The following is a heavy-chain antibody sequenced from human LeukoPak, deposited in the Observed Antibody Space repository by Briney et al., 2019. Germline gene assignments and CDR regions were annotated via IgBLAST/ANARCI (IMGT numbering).Heavy chain of an antibody. CDR2: IKQDGSEK. J-gene: IGHJ6*02. V-gene: IGHV3-7*01. Sequence: GGSLRLSCAASGFTFSSYWMSWVRQAPGKGLEWVANIKQDGSEKYYVDSVKGRFTISRDNAKNSLYLQMNSLRAEDTAVYYCARVRGSGSYASLYYYGMDVWGQGTTVTVSS. D-gene: IGHD3-10*01. CDR1: GFTFSSYW. CDR3: ARVRGSGSYASLYYYGMDV.